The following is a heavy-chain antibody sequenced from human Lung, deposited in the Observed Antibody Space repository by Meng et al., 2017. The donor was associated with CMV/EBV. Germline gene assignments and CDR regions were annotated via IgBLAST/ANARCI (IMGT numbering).Heavy chain of an antibody. Sequence: GEXXKISCAASGFTFSSYWMHWVRQAPGKGLEWVSRIDSDGSSTTYAESVKGRFTISRDNAKNTLFLQMISLRAEDTAVYYCTRDGDYYDATLHWGQGSXVTGSS. CDR2: IDSDGSST. CDR3: TRDGDYYDATLH. CDR1: GFTFSSYW. D-gene: IGHD3-16*01. J-gene: IGHJ4*02. V-gene: IGHV3-74*01.